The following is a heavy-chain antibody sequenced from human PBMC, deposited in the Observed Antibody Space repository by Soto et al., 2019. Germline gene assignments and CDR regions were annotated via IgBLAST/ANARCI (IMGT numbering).Heavy chain of an antibody. CDR3: ARGAVMALGY. CDR2: IYHSGST. J-gene: IGHJ4*02. D-gene: IGHD2-8*01. V-gene: IGHV4-30-2*01. CDR1: GGSISSGGYS. Sequence: QLQLQESGSGLVKPSQTLSLTCAVSGGSISSGGYSWSWIRQPPGKGLEWIGYIYHSGSTYYNPSHKSRVTILVDRSKNQVSLKLSSGTAADTAVYYCARGAVMALGYWGQGTLVTVSS.